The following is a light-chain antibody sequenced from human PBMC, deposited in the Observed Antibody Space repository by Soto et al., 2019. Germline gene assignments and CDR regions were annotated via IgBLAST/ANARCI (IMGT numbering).Light chain of an antibody. CDR2: KVS. Sequence: DVVMTQSPLSLPVTLGQPASISCRSSQSLVYSDGNTYLNWFQQRPGQSPRRLIYKVSNRDSGVPDRFGGSGSGTDFTLKISRVEAEDVGVYYCMQGTHWPPFGGGTKVEIK. V-gene: IGKV2-30*01. CDR3: MQGTHWPP. CDR1: QSLVYSDGNTY. J-gene: IGKJ4*02.